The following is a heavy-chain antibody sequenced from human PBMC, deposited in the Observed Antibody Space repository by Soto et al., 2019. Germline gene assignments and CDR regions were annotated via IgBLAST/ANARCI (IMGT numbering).Heavy chain of an antibody. CDR3: AKDGRGSGSNYNSFVY. D-gene: IGHD3-10*01. CDR2: IYSTGTT. V-gene: IGHV3-53*01. J-gene: IGHJ4*02. CDR1: GFTVGNNY. Sequence: VLLVESGGGLIQPGGSLKLSCAASGFTVGNNYMSWVRQAPGKGLEWVSLIYSTGTTKYADSVKGRFTVSRDNAKNPLSIQMTRLRAEDTAVYYCAKDGRGSGSNYNSFVYWGQGTRVTVSS.